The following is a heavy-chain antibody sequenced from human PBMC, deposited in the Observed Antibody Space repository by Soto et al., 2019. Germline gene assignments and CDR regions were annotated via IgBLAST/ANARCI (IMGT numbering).Heavy chain of an antibody. J-gene: IGHJ4*02. D-gene: IGHD3-9*01. CDR2: IGTAGST. V-gene: IGHV3-13*04. CDR3: ASGPGPTNYYDILTGPQGILDY. Sequence: GGSLRLSCAASGFTFSSYDMHWVRQATGKGLEWVSAIGTAGSTYYADSVKGRFTVSRGSSKNTLYLQMNSLRDEDTAVYYCASGPGPTNYYDILTGPQGILDYWGQGTLVTVSS. CDR1: GFTFSSYD.